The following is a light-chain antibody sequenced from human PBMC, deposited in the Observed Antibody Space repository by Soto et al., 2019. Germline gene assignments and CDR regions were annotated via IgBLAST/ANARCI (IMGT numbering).Light chain of an antibody. J-gene: IGKJ2*01. CDR2: DAS. V-gene: IGKV3-11*01. Sequence: EIVLTQSPATLSLSPGERATLSCRASQSVSSYLAWYQQKPGQAPRLLIYDASNRATGIPARFSGSGSGTDFPPTISSLEPGDFSVYYCQPRSNWFTFGPGTKLEIK. CDR1: QSVSSY. CDR3: QPRSNWFT.